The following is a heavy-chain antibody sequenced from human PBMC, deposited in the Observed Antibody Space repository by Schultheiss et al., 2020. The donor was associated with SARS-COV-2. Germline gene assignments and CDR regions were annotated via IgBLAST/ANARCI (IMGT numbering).Heavy chain of an antibody. CDR2: ISYSGST. J-gene: IGHJ5*02. CDR3: ARLDYSSGYYYVGWFDP. Sequence: SETLSLTCTVSGGSINSGGYYWSWIRQHPGRGLEWIGHISYSGSTYYNPSLNSRVTISVDTSKNQFSLKLRSVTAADTAVYYCARLDYSSGYYYVGWFDPWGQGTLVTVSS. D-gene: IGHD3-22*01. V-gene: IGHV4-31*03. CDR1: GGSINSGGYY.